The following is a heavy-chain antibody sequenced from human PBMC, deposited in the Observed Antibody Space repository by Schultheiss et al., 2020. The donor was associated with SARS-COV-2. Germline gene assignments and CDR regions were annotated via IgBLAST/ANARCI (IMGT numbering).Heavy chain of an antibody. CDR3: ARSYYDYEGAFDI. Sequence: GGSLRLSCAASGFTFSSYAMSWVRQAPGKGLEWVAVIWYDGSNKYYADSVKGRFTISRDNAKNSLYLQMNSLRAEDTAVYYCARSYYDYEGAFDIWGQGTMVTVSS. V-gene: IGHV3-33*08. J-gene: IGHJ3*02. CDR1: GFTFSSYA. D-gene: IGHD3-16*01. CDR2: IWYDGSNK.